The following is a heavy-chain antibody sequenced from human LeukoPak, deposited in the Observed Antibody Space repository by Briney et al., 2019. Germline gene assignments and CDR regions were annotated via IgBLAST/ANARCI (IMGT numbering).Heavy chain of an antibody. D-gene: IGHD3-22*01. CDR3: ARDPQSSGFINVAAAFDI. Sequence: VKVSCKASGGTISSSAISWVRQAPGQGLEWMGGIIPIFGPANNAQKFQGRVTITADEATNTAYMELSSLTSEDTAVYYCARDPQSSGFINVAAAFDIWGQGTMVTVSS. V-gene: IGHV1-69*13. CDR2: IIPIFGPA. J-gene: IGHJ3*02. CDR1: GGTISSSA.